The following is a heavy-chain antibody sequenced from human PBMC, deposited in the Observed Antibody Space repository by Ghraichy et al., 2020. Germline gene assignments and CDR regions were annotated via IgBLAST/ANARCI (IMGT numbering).Heavy chain of an antibody. CDR2: ISSSGSTI. V-gene: IGHV3-48*03. CDR3: AREPPGYSSSWLAYYYYMDV. CDR1: GFTFSSYE. Sequence: LSLTCAASGFTFSSYEMNWVRQAPGKGLEWVSYISSSGSTIYYADSVKGRFTISRDNAKNSLYLQMNSLRAEDTAVYYCAREPPGYSSSWLAYYYYMDVWGKGTTVTVSS. J-gene: IGHJ6*03. D-gene: IGHD6-13*01.